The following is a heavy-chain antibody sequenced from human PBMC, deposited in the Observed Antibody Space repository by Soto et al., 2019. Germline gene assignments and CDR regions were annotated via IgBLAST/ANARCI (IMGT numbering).Heavy chain of an antibody. D-gene: IGHD6-19*01. V-gene: IGHV3-23*01. CDR2: ISGSGIST. Sequence: EVQLLESGGGLVQPGGSLRLSCAASGFTFSSYAMSWVRQAPGKGLEWVSAISGSGISTYFADSVKGRFTISRDNSKNTLYLQMNSLRAEDTAVYYCAKEYEYSSGWERIDYWGQGTLVTVSS. CDR1: GFTFSSYA. CDR3: AKEYEYSSGWERIDY. J-gene: IGHJ4*02.